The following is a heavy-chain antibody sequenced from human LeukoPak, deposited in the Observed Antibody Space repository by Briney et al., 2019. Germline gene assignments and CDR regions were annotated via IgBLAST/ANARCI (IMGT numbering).Heavy chain of an antibody. CDR1: GGSVSSGSYY. CDR2: IYYSGST. Sequence: SETLSLTCTVSGGSVSSGSYYWNWIRQPPGKVLEWIGYIYYSGSTNYNPSLKSRVTISVDTSKNQFSLKLSSVTAADTAVYYCARGHYDILTGYYSIDYWGQGTLVTVSS. CDR3: ARGHYDILTGYYSIDY. D-gene: IGHD3-9*01. V-gene: IGHV4-61*01. J-gene: IGHJ4*02.